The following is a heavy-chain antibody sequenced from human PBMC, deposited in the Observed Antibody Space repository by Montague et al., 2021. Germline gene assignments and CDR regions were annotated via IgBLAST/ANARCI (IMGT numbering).Heavy chain of an antibody. CDR1: GDSLSSVGYS. CDR2: MYYSGST. D-gene: IGHD6-13*01. CDR3: ARGRLATGDFDY. Sequence: TLSLTCTVSGDSLSSVGYSWTWIPPHPGKGLEWIGYMYYSGSTYYNPSFKSRVTISTDTSKSHFSLSLTSVTAADTSVYSCARGRLATGDFDYWGQGSRGTVSS. V-gene: IGHV4-31*03. J-gene: IGHJ4*02.